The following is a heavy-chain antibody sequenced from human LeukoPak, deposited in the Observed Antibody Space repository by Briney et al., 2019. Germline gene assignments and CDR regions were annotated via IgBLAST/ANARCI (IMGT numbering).Heavy chain of an antibody. D-gene: IGHD5-12*01. CDR2: IYWDGT. CDR3: AKGLRFVDQ. V-gene: IGHV3-30*06. CDR1: GFTFSSFA. Sequence: GGSLRLSCVASGFTFSSFAMQWVRQAPGKGLEWVAAIYWDGTNYADSGKGRFTISRDDSKNTLYLQVSSLRPEDTAVYYCAKGLRFVDQWGQGTLVTVSS. J-gene: IGHJ4*02.